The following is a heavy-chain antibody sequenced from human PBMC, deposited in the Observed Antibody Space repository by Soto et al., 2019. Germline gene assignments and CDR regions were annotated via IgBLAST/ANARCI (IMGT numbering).Heavy chain of an antibody. J-gene: IGHJ6*02. CDR3: ARDYDYSRRDV. CDR1: GGSISNYY. D-gene: IGHD6-13*01. CDR2: IYYSGGT. Sequence: PSETLSLTCTVYGGSISNYYWSWIRQPPGKALEWIGHIYYSGGTNYNPSRKSRVTISVGTAKNQFSLKLTSVTAADTAVYYCARDYDYSRRDVWGQGTTVTV. V-gene: IGHV4-59*01.